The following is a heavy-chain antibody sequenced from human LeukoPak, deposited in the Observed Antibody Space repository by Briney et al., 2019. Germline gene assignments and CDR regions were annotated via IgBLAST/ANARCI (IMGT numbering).Heavy chain of an antibody. CDR3: ARAGYYDILTGYCLDF. Sequence: GASVKVSCKASGYTFPSYGISWVRQAPGQGLEWMGWISAYNGDRNFVQKFQGRVTMTTDTSTSTAYMELRSLRSDDTAVYYCARAGYYDILTGYCLDFWGQGTLVTVSS. CDR1: GYTFPSYG. J-gene: IGHJ4*02. V-gene: IGHV1-18*01. D-gene: IGHD3-9*01. CDR2: ISAYNGDR.